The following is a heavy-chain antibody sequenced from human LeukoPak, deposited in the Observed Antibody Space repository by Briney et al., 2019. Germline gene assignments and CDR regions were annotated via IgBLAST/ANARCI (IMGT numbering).Heavy chain of an antibody. V-gene: IGHV1-69*01. D-gene: IGHD2-15*01. CDR3: ARDGDCSGGSCYSFDY. CDR2: IIPIFGTA. CDR1: GGTFSSYA. Sequence: SVKVSCKASGGTFSSYAISWVRQAPGQGLEWMGGIIPIFGTANYAQKFQGRVTITADESTRTAYMELSSLRSEDTAVYYCARDGDCSGGSCYSFDYWGQGTLVTVSS. J-gene: IGHJ4*02.